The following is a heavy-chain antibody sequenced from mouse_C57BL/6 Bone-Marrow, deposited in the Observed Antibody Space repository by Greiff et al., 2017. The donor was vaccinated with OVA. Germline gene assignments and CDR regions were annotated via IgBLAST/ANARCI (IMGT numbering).Heavy chain of an antibody. Sequence: EVKLMESGGGLVQPKGSLKLSCAASGFSFNTYAMNWVRQAPGKGLEWVARIRSKSNNYATYYADSVKDRFTISRDDSESMLYLQMNNLKTEDTAMYYCVRHGGGYYLDYWGQGTSVTVSS. CDR3: VRHGGGYYLDY. J-gene: IGHJ4*01. D-gene: IGHD2-3*01. CDR1: GFSFNTYA. V-gene: IGHV10-1*01. CDR2: IRSKSNNYAT.